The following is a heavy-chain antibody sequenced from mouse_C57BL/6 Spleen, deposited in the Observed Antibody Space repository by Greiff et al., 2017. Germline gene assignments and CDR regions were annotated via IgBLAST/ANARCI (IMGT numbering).Heavy chain of an antibody. J-gene: IGHJ2*01. CDR1: GYAFSSYW. CDR2: IYPGDGDT. CDR3: AREYYGSSYNFDY. V-gene: IGHV1-80*01. D-gene: IGHD1-1*01. Sequence: QVQLQQSGAELVKPGASVKISCKASGYAFSSYWMNWVKQRPGKGLEWIGQIYPGDGDTNYNGKFKGKATLTADKSSSTAYMQLSSLTSEDSAVYVCAREYYGSSYNFDYWGQGTTLTVSS.